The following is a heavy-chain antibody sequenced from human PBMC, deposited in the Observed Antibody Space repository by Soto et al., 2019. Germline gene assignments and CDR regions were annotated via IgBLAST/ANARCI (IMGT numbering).Heavy chain of an antibody. D-gene: IGHD3-10*01. Sequence: SETLSLTCTVSGGSISSGDYYWRWIRQPPGKGLEWIGYIYYSGSTCYNPSLKSRVTISVDTSKNQFSLKLSSVTAADTAVYYCARAGVADYGSGSYYGPWFDPWGQGTLVTVSS. CDR3: ARAGVADYGSGSYYGPWFDP. J-gene: IGHJ5*02. CDR2: IYYSGST. CDR1: GGSISSGDYY. V-gene: IGHV4-30-4*01.